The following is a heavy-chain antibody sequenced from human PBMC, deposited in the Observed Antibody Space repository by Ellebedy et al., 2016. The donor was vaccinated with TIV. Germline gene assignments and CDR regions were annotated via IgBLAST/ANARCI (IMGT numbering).Heavy chain of an antibody. V-gene: IGHV3-9*01. Sequence: SLKISCAASGFTVDDYAMHWVRQAPGKGLEWVSGISWNSGSIGYADSVKGRFTISRDNSKNTLNLQMTSLRAEDTAVYYCARASFYDVDLSGWYFDIWGRGTLVTVSS. CDR3: ARASFYDVDLSGWYFDI. CDR2: ISWNSGSI. J-gene: IGHJ2*01. CDR1: GFTVDDYA. D-gene: IGHD3-10*02.